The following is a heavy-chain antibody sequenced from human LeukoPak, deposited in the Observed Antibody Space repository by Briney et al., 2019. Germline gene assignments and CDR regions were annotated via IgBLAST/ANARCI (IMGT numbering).Heavy chain of an antibody. V-gene: IGHV4-39*07. CDR1: GYSISSSSDY. Sequence: SETLSLTCTVSGYSISSSSDYWGWIRQPPGKGLEYIGSFYYSGSTYYNPSLKSRVTISVDTSKNQFSLKVRSVTAADTAVYYCARGYCTNAVCSLGPTQAWGQGTLVTVSS. J-gene: IGHJ4*02. CDR2: FYYSGST. CDR3: ARGYCTNAVCSLGPTQA. D-gene: IGHD2-8*01.